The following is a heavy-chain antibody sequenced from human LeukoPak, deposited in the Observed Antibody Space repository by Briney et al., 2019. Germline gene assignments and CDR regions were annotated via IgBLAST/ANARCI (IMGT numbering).Heavy chain of an antibody. CDR1: GFTFSGYG. J-gene: IGHJ6*04. CDR2: ISSDGSNR. CDR3: AELGITMIGGV. Sequence: GGSLRLSCAASGFTFSGYGMHWVRQAPDKGLEWVALISSDGSNRIYADSVKGRFSISRDNSKNTLYLQVNSLRIEDTAVYYCAELGITMIGGVWGKGTTVTISS. D-gene: IGHD3-10*02. V-gene: IGHV3-30*18.